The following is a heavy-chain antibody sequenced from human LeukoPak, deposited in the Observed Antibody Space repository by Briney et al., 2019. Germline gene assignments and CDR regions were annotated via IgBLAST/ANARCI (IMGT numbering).Heavy chain of an antibody. V-gene: IGHV4-59*01. CDR1: GGSISSYY. D-gene: IGHD5-24*01. CDR3: ARARGATIFQSAFDI. CDR2: IYYGGST. J-gene: IGHJ3*02. Sequence: PSETLSLTCTVSGGSISSYYWSWIRQPPGKGLEWIGYIYYGGSTNYNPSLKSRVTISVDTSKNQFSLKLTSVTAADTAVYYCARARGATIFQSAFDIWGQGTMVTVSS.